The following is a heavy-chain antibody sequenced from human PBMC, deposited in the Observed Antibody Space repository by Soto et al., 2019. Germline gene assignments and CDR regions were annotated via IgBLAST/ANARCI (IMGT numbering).Heavy chain of an antibody. Sequence: PGGSLIPSCAASGFTFSAYGIHWVRQAPAKGLEWVAVISHDGRNKYYADSVKGRFAVSRDNSKKTLYLQMNSLRDEDTAVYYCVKEEYNDVLTGSRGDDFDIWGQGTMVTVS. CDR2: ISHDGRNK. J-gene: IGHJ3*02. D-gene: IGHD3-9*01. CDR3: VKEEYNDVLTGSRGDDFDI. CDR1: GFTFSAYG. V-gene: IGHV3-30*18.